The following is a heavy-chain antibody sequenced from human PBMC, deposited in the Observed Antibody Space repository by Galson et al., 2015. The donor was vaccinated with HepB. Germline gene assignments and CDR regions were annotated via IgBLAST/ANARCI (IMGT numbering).Heavy chain of an antibody. D-gene: IGHD2-15*01. CDR2: IYSGGST. V-gene: IGHV3-53*01. J-gene: IGHJ4*02. CDR1: GFTVSSNY. CDR3: ARDRYCSGGSCTYYFDY. Sequence: SLRLSCAASGFTVSSNYMSWVRQAPGKGLEWVSVIYSGGSTYYADSVKGRFTISRDNSKNTLYLQMNSLRAEDTAVYYCARDRYCSGGSCTYYFDYWGQGTLVTVSS.